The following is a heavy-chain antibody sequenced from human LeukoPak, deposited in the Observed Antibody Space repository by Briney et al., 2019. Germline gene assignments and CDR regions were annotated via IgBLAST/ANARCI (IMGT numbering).Heavy chain of an antibody. Sequence: GGSLRLSCAASGFTFSSYSMNWVRQAPGKGLEWVSYISSSSSTIYYADSVKGRFTISRDNAKNSPYLQMNSLRAEDRAVYYCASGWYAGGPIDYWGQGTLVTVSS. J-gene: IGHJ4*02. CDR2: ISSSSSTI. CDR3: ASGWYAGGPIDY. V-gene: IGHV3-48*01. CDR1: GFTFSSYS. D-gene: IGHD6-19*01.